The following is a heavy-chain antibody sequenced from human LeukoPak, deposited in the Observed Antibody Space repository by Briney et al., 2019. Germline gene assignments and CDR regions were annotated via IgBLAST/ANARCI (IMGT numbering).Heavy chain of an antibody. Sequence: PGGSLRLSCAASGFTFSSYGMNWVRQAPGKGLEWDSGISGSGGSTYYADSVKGRFTMSRDNSKNSLSLQVSSLRTEDTAVYYCAKTNVYSWDGGQGPLFTVPS. V-gene: IGHV3-23*01. CDR3: AKTNVYSWD. CDR1: GFTFSSYG. D-gene: IGHD2-8*01. CDR2: ISGSGGST. J-gene: IGHJ4*02.